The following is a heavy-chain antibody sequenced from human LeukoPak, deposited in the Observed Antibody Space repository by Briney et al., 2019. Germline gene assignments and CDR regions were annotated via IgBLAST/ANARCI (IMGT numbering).Heavy chain of an antibody. CDR1: GGSVSSGSYY. CDR3: ASNLSGSYYNWFDP. V-gene: IGHV4-61*01. J-gene: IGHJ5*02. CDR2: IYYSGST. Sequence: SETLSLTCTVSGGSVSSGSYYWSWIRQPPGRGLEWIGYIYYSGSTNYNPSLKSRVTISVDTSKNQFSLKLSSVTAADTAVYYCASNLSGSYYNWFDPWGQGTLVTVSS. D-gene: IGHD1-26*01.